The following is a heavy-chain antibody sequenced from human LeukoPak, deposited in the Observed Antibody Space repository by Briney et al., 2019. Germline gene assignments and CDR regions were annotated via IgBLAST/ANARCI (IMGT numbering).Heavy chain of an antibody. V-gene: IGHV3-48*03. CDR2: ISTTGDTI. CDR3: AGFYYYGSRAFDY. Sequence: GGSLRVSCAASGFTFTTYQMNWVRQAPGNGLQSVSYISTTGDTIYYADSVKGRFTISRDNAKNSLYLQMNSLRAVDTAVYYCAGFYYYGSRAFDYWGQGTLVTVSS. D-gene: IGHD3-10*01. CDR1: GFTFTTYQ. J-gene: IGHJ4*02.